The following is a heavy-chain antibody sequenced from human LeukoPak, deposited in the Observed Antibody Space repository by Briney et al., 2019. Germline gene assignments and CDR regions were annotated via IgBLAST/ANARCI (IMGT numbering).Heavy chain of an antibody. V-gene: IGHV3-33*01. J-gene: IGHJ3*02. Sequence: PGGPLRLSCAASGFTFSSYGMHWVRQAPGRGLEWVAVIWYDGSNKYYADSVKGRFTISRDNSKNTLYLQMNSLRAEDTAVYYCARDHRIVGYCSGGSCYSGAFDIWGQGTMVTVSS. CDR3: ARDHRIVGYCSGGSCYSGAFDI. D-gene: IGHD2-15*01. CDR1: GFTFSSYG. CDR2: IWYDGSNK.